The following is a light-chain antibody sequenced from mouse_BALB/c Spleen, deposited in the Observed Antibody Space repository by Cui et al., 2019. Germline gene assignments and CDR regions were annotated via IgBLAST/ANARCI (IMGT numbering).Light chain of an antibody. CDR3: LQSDNMPYT. CDR1: TDIDDD. CDR2: EGN. Sequence: ETTVNQSPASLSVATGEKVTSRCITSTDIDDDMNWYQQKPGEPPKLLISEGNTLRPGVPSRFSSSGYGTDFVFTIETTLSEYVADYYCLQSDNMPYTFGGGTKLEIK. J-gene: IGKJ2*01. V-gene: IGKV17-127*01.